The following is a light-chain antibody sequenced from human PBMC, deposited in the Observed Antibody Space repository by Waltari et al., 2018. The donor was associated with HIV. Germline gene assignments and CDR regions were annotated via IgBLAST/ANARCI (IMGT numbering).Light chain of an antibody. CDR1: ETVDKW. CDR3: HQYTDYSTYS. J-gene: IGKJ2*03. Sequence: DIQLPQSPSTLSAFTGDTVNLTCRASETVDKWLAWYQQKPGEAPKLLIYMASTLQHGVPSRFSGSGSGTEFTLTISSLQPDDSATYFCHQYTDYSTYSFGQGTKLEI. CDR2: MAS. V-gene: IGKV1-5*03.